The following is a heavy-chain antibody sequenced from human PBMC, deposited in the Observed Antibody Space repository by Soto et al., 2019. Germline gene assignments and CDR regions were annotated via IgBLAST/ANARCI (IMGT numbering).Heavy chain of an antibody. Sequence: PGGSLRLSCAASGFTFSSYSMNWVRQAPGKGLEWVSSISSSSSYIYYADSVKGRFTISRDNAKNSLYLQMNSLRAEDTAVYYCARGTIDSSSLYYYYYYGMDVWGQRTTVTVSS. J-gene: IGHJ6*02. CDR3: ARGTIDSSSLYYYYYYGMDV. CDR2: ISSSSSYI. V-gene: IGHV3-21*01. CDR1: GFTFSSYS. D-gene: IGHD6-13*01.